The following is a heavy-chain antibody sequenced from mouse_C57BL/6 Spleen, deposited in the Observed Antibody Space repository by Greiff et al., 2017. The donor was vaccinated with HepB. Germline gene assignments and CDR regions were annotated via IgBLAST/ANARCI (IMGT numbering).Heavy chain of an antibody. V-gene: IGHV1-54*01. CDR3: ARLFSNYDAMDY. CDR1: GYAFTNYL. CDR2: INPGSGGT. J-gene: IGHJ4*01. D-gene: IGHD2-5*01. Sequence: QVQLQQSGAELVRPGTSVKVSCKASGYAFTNYLIEWVKQRPGQGLEWIGVINPGSGGTNYNEKFKGKATLTADKSSSTAYMQLSSLTSEDSAVYFCARLFSNYDAMDYWGQGTSVTVSS.